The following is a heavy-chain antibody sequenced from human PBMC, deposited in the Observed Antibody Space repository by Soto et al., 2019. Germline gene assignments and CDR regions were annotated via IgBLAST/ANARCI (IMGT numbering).Heavy chain of an antibody. CDR1: GFPFSHYA. J-gene: IGHJ4*02. CDR3: ARDPTVGRPDYFDY. Sequence: QVQLVESGGGVVQPGRSLRLSCAASGFPFSHYALHWVRQAPGKGLEWVAVLGHDSLRSYYTPSVEGRFTISRDNSEDTLYLQMDSLRPEDTAIYYCARDPTVGRPDYFDYWGQGTLVTVSS. D-gene: IGHD6-6*01. V-gene: IGHV3-30-3*01. CDR2: LGHDSLRS.